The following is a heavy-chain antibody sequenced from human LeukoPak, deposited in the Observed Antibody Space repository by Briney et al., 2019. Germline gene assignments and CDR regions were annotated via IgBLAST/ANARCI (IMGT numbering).Heavy chain of an antibody. Sequence: GGSLRLSCSASGFTFSSYAMHWVRQAPGKGLEYVSAISSNGGSTYYADSVKGRFTISRDNSKNTLYLQMGSLRADDMALYYCARVSNNYCVDYWGQGTLVTVSS. J-gene: IGHJ4*02. V-gene: IGHV3-64*02. CDR2: ISSNGGST. CDR3: ARVSNNYCVDY. CDR1: GFTFSSYA. D-gene: IGHD2-21*01.